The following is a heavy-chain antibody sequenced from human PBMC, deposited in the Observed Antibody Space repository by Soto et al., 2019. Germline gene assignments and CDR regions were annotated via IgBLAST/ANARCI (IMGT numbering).Heavy chain of an antibody. D-gene: IGHD3-10*01. CDR3: ARGRFGELSPFDY. V-gene: IGHV4-59*01. CDR2: VYFSGSS. CDR1: AGSITSYY. J-gene: IGHJ4*02. Sequence: ASETLSLTCTVSAGSITSYYWSWIRQPPGKGLEWIGYVYFSGSSKYNPSLKSRVTISVDTSKNHFPLNLNSLTAADTAVYYCARGRFGELSPFDYWGRGTLVTVSS.